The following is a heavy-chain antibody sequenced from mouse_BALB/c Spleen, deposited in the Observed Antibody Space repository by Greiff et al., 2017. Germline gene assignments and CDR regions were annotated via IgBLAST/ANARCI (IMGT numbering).Heavy chain of an antibody. V-gene: IGHV14-1*02. CDR1: GFNIKDYY. J-gene: IGHJ3*01. CDR3: APGFAY. Sequence: EVQLVESGAELVRPGALVKLSCKASGFNIKDYYMHWVKQRPEQGLEWIGWIDPENGNTIYDPKFQGKASITADTSSNTAYLQLSSLTSEDTAVYYCAPGFAYWGQGTLVTVSA. CDR2: IDPENGNT.